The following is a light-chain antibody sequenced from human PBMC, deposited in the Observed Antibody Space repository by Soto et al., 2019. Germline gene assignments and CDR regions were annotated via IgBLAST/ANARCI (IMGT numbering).Light chain of an antibody. J-gene: IGKJ2*01. Sequence: EIVLTQSPGTLSLSPGERATLSCRASQSVSSSYLAWYQQKPGQALRLLIYGASSRATGIPDRFSGSGSVTDFTLTISRLEPEDFAVYYCQQYGSSPRYTFGQGTKLEIK. CDR1: QSVSSSY. V-gene: IGKV3-20*01. CDR2: GAS. CDR3: QQYGSSPRYT.